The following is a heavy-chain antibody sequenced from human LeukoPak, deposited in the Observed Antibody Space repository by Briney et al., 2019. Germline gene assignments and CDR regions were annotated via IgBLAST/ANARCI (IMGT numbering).Heavy chain of an antibody. CDR1: GFTFSSYE. D-gene: IGHD5-18*01. CDR3: ARDKTRGLGYSYSKSGNYFDY. Sequence: GGSLRLSCAASGFTFSSYEMNWVRQAPGKGLEWVANIKQDGSEKYYVDSVKGRFTISRDNAKNSLYLQMNSLRAEDTAVYSCARDKTRGLGYSYSKSGNYFDYWGQGTLVTVSS. V-gene: IGHV3-7*01. J-gene: IGHJ4*02. CDR2: IKQDGSEK.